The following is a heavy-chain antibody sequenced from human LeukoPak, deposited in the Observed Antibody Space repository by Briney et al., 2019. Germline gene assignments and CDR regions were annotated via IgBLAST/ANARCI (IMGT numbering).Heavy chain of an antibody. D-gene: IGHD3-16*01. V-gene: IGHV3-66*03. Sequence: GGSLRLSCAGSGFSVSNYYMNWVRQAPGKGLEWGSLIRDSGATFYADSVKGRFTISRDNSKNTIYLQMNRLRVEDTAVYFCARDRAVTQVWVEFDSWGQGTQVTVSS. CDR1: GFSVSNYY. J-gene: IGHJ5*01. CDR3: ARDRAVTQVWVEFDS. CDR2: IRDSGAT.